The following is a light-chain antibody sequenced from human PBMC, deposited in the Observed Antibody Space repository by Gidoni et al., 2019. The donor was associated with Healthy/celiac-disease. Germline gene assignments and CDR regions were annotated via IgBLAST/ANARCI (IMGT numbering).Light chain of an antibody. J-gene: IGKJ4*01. CDR1: QSVSSY. CDR2: DAS. V-gene: IGKV3-11*01. CDR3: QQRSNWPLT. Sequence: EIVLTQSPATLSLSPGERATLSCRASQSVSSYLAWYQQKPGQAPRLLIYDASNRATVIPARFSGSGSGTDFTLTINRLDPEVFAVYYCQQRSNWPLTFGGGTKVEIK.